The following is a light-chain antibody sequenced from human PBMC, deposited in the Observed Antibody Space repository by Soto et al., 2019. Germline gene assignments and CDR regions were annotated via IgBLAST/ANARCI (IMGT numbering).Light chain of an antibody. CDR1: RDITNY. CDR3: QQYDDLPIT. J-gene: IGKJ5*01. CDR2: DAY. V-gene: IGKV1-33*01. Sequence: DIQMTQSPSSLSASVGDRVTITCQASRDITNYLNWYQQKPGKPPKLLINDAYNLETGVPSRFSGSGSGTHFSFTINSLQPEDFATYYCQQYDDLPITFGLGTRLEIK.